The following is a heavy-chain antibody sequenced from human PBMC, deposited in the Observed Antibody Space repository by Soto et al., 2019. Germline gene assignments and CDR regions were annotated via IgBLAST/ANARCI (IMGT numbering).Heavy chain of an antibody. CDR1: GGSVSSVSYY. V-gene: IGHV4-61*01. CDR3: ARDSRYYYYGMDV. J-gene: IGHJ6*02. CDR2: IYYSGST. Sequence: SETLSLTCTVSGGSVSSVSYYWSWIRQPPGKGLEWIGYIYYSGSTNYNPSLKSRVTISVDTSKNQFSLKLSSVTAADTAVYYCARDSRYYYYGMDVWGQGTTVTVSS.